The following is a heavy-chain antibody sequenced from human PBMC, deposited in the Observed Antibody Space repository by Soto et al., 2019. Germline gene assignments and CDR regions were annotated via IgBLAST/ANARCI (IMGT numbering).Heavy chain of an antibody. CDR3: ARRGGRSYGYYYYAMDV. D-gene: IGHD6-6*01. V-gene: IGHV4-31*03. CDR1: RDSMNSGGYY. Sequence: TLSLTFSVSRDSMNSGGYYWSWIRQHPGKGLEWIGYIYSNGDTYYNPSLKSRVTISVDTSKNQFSLNLTSVTAADTAVYYCARRGGRSYGYYYYAMDVWGQGTTVTVSS. J-gene: IGHJ6*02. CDR2: IYSNGDT.